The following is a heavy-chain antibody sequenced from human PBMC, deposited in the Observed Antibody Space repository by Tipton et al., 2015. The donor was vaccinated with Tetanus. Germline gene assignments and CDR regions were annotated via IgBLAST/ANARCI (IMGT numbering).Heavy chain of an antibody. CDR1: GFTFRSYT. CDR3: ARAPNRISRAYDY. D-gene: IGHD1-14*01. J-gene: IGHJ4*02. Sequence: SLRLSCAASGFTFRSYTLNWVRQAPGKGLEWVSSISGNSNYIYYADSVKGRFTISRDNAKNSVYLQMNSLGAEDTAVYYCARAPNRISRAYDYWGQGTQITVSS. CDR2: ISGNSNYI. V-gene: IGHV3-21*06.